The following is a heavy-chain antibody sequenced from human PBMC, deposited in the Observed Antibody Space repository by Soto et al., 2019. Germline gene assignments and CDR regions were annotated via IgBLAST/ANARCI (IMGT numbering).Heavy chain of an antibody. CDR2: ISGSGGTT. CDR3: VSSVYYYDSSAHLYYYYGMVV. J-gene: IGHJ6*02. D-gene: IGHD3-22*01. V-gene: IGHV3-23*04. Sequence: EVQLVESGGGLVQPGGSLRLSCAASGFTFSSYAMSWVRHAPGKGLEWVSAISGSGGTTYYADSVKGRFNISRDNTKHTLYLQMNSLRAEDTAVYCCVSSVYYYDSSAHLYYYYGMVVWGQGTTVTVSS. CDR1: GFTFSSYA.